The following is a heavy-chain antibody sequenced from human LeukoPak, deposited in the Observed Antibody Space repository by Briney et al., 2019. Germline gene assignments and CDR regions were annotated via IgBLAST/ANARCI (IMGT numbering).Heavy chain of an antibody. J-gene: IGHJ4*02. CDR3: AGNYYGSGRIPC. Sequence: SETLSLTCAVYGGSFSGYYWSWIRQPPGKGLEWIGYIYYSGSTNYNPSLKSRVTISVDTSKNQYSLKLSSVTAADTAVYYCAGNYYGSGRIPCWGQGSLVTVSS. CDR1: GGSFSGYY. V-gene: IGHV4-59*01. D-gene: IGHD3-10*01. CDR2: IYYSGST.